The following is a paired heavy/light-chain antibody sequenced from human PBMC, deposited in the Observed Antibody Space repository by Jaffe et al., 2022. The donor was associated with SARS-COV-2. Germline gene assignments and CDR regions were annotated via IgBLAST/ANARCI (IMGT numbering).Heavy chain of an antibody. CDR3: TTDRGLAARPIFDC. J-gene: IGHJ4*02. Sequence: EVQLVESGGGLVKPGGSLRLSCTASGFTFSNGWMSWVRQAPGKGLEWVGRIKSKTDGGTTDYAAPVKGRFTISRDDSRNTLYLQMNSLKSEDTAVYFCTTDRGLAARPIFDCWGQGTLVTVSS. D-gene: IGHD6-6*01. CDR1: GFTFSNGW. V-gene: IGHV3-15*01. CDR2: IKSKTDGGTT.
Light chain of an antibody. CDR1: SSNIGAGYD. CDR3: QSYDRSLSDLYV. J-gene: IGLJ1*01. CDR2: SNI. V-gene: IGLV1-40*01. Sequence: QSVLTQPPSVSGAPGQRVTISCTGSSSNIGAGYDVHWYQHLPGTAPKLLIYSNINRPSGVPDRFSGSKSGTSASLAITGLQAEDEADYYCQSYDRSLSDLYVFGTGTKVTVL.